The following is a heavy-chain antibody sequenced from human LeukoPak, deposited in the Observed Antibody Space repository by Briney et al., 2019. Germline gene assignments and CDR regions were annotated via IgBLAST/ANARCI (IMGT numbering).Heavy chain of an antibody. Sequence: GGSLRLSCAASGFTFSSYGMHWVRQASGKGLEWVGRIRSKANSYATAYAASVKGRFTISRDDSKNTAYLQMNSLKTEDTAVYYCTATPYSSGWYKGYWGQGTLVTVSS. CDR2: IRSKANSYAT. V-gene: IGHV3-73*01. D-gene: IGHD6-19*01. CDR3: TATPYSSGWYKGY. CDR1: GFTFSSYG. J-gene: IGHJ4*02.